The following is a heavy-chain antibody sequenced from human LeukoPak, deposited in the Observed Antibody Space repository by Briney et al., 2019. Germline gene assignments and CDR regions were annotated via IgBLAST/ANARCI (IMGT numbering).Heavy chain of an antibody. CDR2: IYYSGST. Sequence: SETLSLTCTVSGASISSGDYYCSWIRQPPGKGLGWIGYIYYSGSTYYNPSLKSRVTISVDTSKNQFSLKLSSVTAADTAVYYCACFIAVAGSLDYWGQGTLVTVSS. CDR1: GASISSGDYY. J-gene: IGHJ4*02. CDR3: ACFIAVAGSLDY. V-gene: IGHV4-30-4*01. D-gene: IGHD6-19*01.